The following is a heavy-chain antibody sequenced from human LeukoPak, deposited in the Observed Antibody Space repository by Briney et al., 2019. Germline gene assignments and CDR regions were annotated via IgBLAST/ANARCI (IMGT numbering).Heavy chain of an antibody. V-gene: IGHV1-2*02. CDR2: INPNSGGT. D-gene: IGHD2-15*01. J-gene: IGHJ4*02. CDR3: ARDVYCSGGSCYLFDY. CDR1: GYTFTGYY. Sequence: ASVKVSCKASGYTFTGYYMHWVRQAPGQGLECMGWINPNSGGTIYAQKFQGRVTITADESTSTAYMELSRLRSDDTAVYYCARDVYCSGGSCYLFDYWGQGTLVTVSS.